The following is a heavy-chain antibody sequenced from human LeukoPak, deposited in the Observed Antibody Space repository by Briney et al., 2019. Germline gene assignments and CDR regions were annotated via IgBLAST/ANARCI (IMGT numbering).Heavy chain of an antibody. CDR3: ARDMTRAVPIPGTYYYAYAMDV. D-gene: IGHD6-13*01. CDR1: GGSISSGGYY. CDR2: IYYSGST. Sequence: SQTLSLTCTVSGGSISSGGYYWSWIRQHPGKGLEWIGYIYYSGSTNYNPSLKSRVTISVDTSKNQFSLKLSSVTAADTAVYYCARDMTRAVPIPGTYYYAYAMDVWGQGTTVTVSS. V-gene: IGHV4-31*03. J-gene: IGHJ6*02.